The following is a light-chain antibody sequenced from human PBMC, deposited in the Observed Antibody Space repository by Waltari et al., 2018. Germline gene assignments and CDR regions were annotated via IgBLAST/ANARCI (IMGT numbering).Light chain of an antibody. CDR1: QGISSS. CDR2: AAS. V-gene: IGKV1-9*01. CDR3: QQLNSYPRT. J-gene: IGKJ2*01. Sequence: DIQLTQSPFFLSASVGDRVTITCRASQGISSSVAWYQQKPGKAPKLLIYAASTLQSGVPSRFSGSGSGTEFTLTISSLQPEDFATYYCQQLNSYPRTFGQGTKLEIK.